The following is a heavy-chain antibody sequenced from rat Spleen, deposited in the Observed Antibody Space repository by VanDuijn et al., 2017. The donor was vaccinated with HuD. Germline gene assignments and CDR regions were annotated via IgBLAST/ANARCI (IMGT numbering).Heavy chain of an antibody. V-gene: IGHV5-29*01. Sequence: EVQLVESGGGLVQPGRSLKLSCAASGFTFSDYGVAWVRQAPTKGLEWVATISYGDSSGHSSTYYRDSVKGRFTISRDNAKSTLYLQMDSLRSEDTATYYCARQDTSGYSNWFAYWGQGTLVTVSS. D-gene: IGHD4-3*01. CDR3: ARQDTSGYSNWFAY. CDR2: ISYGDSSGHSST. CDR1: GFTFSDYG. J-gene: IGHJ3*01.